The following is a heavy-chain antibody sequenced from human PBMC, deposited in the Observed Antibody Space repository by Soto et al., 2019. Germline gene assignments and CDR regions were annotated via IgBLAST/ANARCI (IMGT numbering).Heavy chain of an antibody. Sequence: QVQLVQSGAEVKKPGASVKVSCKASGYTFTSYYMHWVRQAPGQGLEWMGIINPSGGSTSYAQKFQGRVPITRDTSTSKVDMELSSLRSEDTAVYYCARAHAHYDILTGDYSNRAYYCYMDVWGKGTTVTVSS. V-gene: IGHV1-46*03. D-gene: IGHD3-9*01. CDR3: ARAHAHYDILTGDYSNRAYYCYMDV. J-gene: IGHJ6*03. CDR2: INPSGGST. CDR1: GYTFTSYY.